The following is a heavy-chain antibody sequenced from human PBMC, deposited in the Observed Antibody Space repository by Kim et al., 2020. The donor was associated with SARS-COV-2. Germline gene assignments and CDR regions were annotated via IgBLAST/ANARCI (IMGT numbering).Heavy chain of an antibody. D-gene: IGHD6-19*01. CDR1: GGSISSSSYY. J-gene: IGHJ4*02. Sequence: SETLSLTCTVSGGSISSSSYYWGWIRQPPGKGLEWIGSIYYSGSTYYNPSLKSRVTISVDTSKNQFSLKLSSVTAAVTAVYYCARLLYSSGWFFDYWGQGTLVTVSS. CDR3: ARLLYSSGWFFDY. V-gene: IGHV4-39*01. CDR2: IYYSGST.